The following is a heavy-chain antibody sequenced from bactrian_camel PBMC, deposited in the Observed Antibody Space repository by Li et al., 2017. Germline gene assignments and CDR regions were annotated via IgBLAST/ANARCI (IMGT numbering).Heavy chain of an antibody. CDR3: ATDLVGVVGFLTALLIT. V-gene: IGHV3S9*01. D-gene: IGHD5*01. CDR2: ISNGGSV. J-gene: IGHJ4*01. CDR1: GFTFSSYA. Sequence: HVQLVESGGGLVQPGGSLKLSCAASGFTFSSYAMNWVRQVPGKGLEWVSSISNGGSVYHTASAKGRFTISRDNAKNTVYLQMNSLKSEDTALYYCATDLVGVVGFLTALLITGARGPRSPSP.